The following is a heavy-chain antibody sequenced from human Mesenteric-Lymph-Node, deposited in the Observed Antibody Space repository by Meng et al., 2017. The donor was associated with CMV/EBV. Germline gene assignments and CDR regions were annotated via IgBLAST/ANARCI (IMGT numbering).Heavy chain of an antibody. CDR2: ISYDGSNK. V-gene: IGHV3-30-3*01. D-gene: IGHD3-10*01. CDR3: AKEPLWFGELSNDY. Sequence: GGSLRLSCAASGFTFSSYAMHWVRQAPGKGLEWVAVISYDGSNKYYADSVKGRFTISRDNSKNTLYLQMNSLRAEDTAVYYCAKEPLWFGELSNDYWGQGTLVTVSS. CDR1: GFTFSSYA. J-gene: IGHJ4*02.